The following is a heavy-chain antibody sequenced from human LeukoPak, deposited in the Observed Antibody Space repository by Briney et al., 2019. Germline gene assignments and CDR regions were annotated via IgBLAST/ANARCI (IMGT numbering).Heavy chain of an antibody. Sequence: GGSLRLSCAASGFTFSSYAMHGVRQAPGKGLEWVAVISYDGSNKYYADSVKGRFTISRDNSKNTLYLQMNSLRAEDTAVYYCARDGGIVGATGYYYYMDVWGKGTTVTVSS. CDR2: ISYDGSNK. V-gene: IGHV3-30*01. CDR1: GFTFSSYA. J-gene: IGHJ6*03. D-gene: IGHD1-26*01. CDR3: ARDGGIVGATGYYYYMDV.